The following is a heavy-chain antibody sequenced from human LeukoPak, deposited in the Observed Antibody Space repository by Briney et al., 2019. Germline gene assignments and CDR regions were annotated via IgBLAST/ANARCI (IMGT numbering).Heavy chain of an antibody. CDR3: ARDGRGAIYGMDV. V-gene: IGHV3-21*01. CDR1: GFTFSSYA. Sequence: GGSLRLSCAASGFTFSSYAMSWVRQAPGKGLEWVSSISSSSSYIYYADSVKGRFTISRDNAKNSLYLQMNSLRAEDTAVYYCARDGRGAIYGMDVWGQGTTVTVSS. CDR2: ISSSSSYI. J-gene: IGHJ6*02.